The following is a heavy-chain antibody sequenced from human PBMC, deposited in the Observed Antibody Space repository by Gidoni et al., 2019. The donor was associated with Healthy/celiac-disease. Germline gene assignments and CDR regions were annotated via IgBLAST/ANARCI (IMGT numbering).Heavy chain of an antibody. CDR3: ARSPSTVTTRNWFDP. J-gene: IGHJ5*02. D-gene: IGHD4-4*01. Sequence: EVQLVESGGGLVKPGGSLRLSCAASGFTFSSSSMNWVRPAPGKGLEWVSSISSSRRYIYYADSVKGRFTISRDNAKNSLYLQMNSLRAEDTAVYYCARSPSTVTTRNWFDPWGQGTLVTVSS. CDR2: ISSSRRYI. CDR1: GFTFSSSS. V-gene: IGHV3-21*01.